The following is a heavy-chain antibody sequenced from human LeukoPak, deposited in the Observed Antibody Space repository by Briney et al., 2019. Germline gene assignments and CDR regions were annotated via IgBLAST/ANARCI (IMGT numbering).Heavy chain of an antibody. Sequence: GSLRLSCAASGFTFSSYGMHWVRQAPGKGLEWVAVISYDGSNKYYADSVKGRFTISRDNSKNTLYLQMNSLRAEDTAVYYCAKDQNSVYYLFDYWGQEPLVTVSS. D-gene: IGHD3-22*01. CDR2: ISYDGSNK. J-gene: IGHJ4*02. V-gene: IGHV3-30*18. CDR1: GFTFSSYG. CDR3: AKDQNSVYYLFDY.